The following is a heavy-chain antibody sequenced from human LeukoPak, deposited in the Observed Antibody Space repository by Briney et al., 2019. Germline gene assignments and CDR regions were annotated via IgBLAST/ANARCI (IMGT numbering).Heavy chain of an antibody. Sequence: SETLSLTCTVSGGSISSYYCSWIRQPAGKGLEWIGRIYTSGSTNYNPSLKSRVTMSVDTSKNQFSLKLSSGTDADTAVYYCARVPIPGWFDPWGQGTLVTVSS. J-gene: IGHJ5*02. CDR2: IYTSGST. CDR1: GGSISSYY. D-gene: IGHD2-21*01. CDR3: ARVPIPGWFDP. V-gene: IGHV4-4*07.